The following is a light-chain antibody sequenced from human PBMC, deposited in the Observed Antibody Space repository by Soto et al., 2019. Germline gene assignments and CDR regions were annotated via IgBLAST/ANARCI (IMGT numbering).Light chain of an antibody. CDR1: QSVSSSY. CDR2: GAS. J-gene: IGKJ4*01. V-gene: IGKV3-20*01. Sequence: EIVLTQSPGTLSLSPGEGATLSCRASQSVSSSYLAWYQQKPGQAPRLLIYGASSRATGIPDRFSGSGSGTDFTLTISRLEPEDFAVYYCQQYGSSPLLTFGGGTKVEI. CDR3: QQYGSSPLLT.